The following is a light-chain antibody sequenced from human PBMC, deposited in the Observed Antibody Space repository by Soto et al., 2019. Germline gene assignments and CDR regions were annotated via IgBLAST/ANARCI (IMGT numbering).Light chain of an antibody. CDR1: QSVSSNY. Sequence: ESVLTQSPGTLSLSPGERATLSCRASQSVSSNYLAWYQQKPGQAPRLLIYGASTRATGIPDRFSGSGSGTDFTLTISRLEPEVSAVYYCQQYGSSPTWTFGQGTNVEIK. CDR3: QQYGSSPTWT. CDR2: GAS. J-gene: IGKJ1*01. V-gene: IGKV3-20*01.